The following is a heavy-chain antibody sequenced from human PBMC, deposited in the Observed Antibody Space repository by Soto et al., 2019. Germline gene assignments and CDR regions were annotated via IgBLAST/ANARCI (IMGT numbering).Heavy chain of an antibody. Sequence: ESLKISCSGSGYSFANYWIGWVRQMPGKGLEWMGIIYPTDSDTRYSPSFQGQVTISADKSISTAYLQWNSLKASDTAIYFCARGDTSDYSTATPADYWGQGTLVTVSS. V-gene: IGHV5-51*01. CDR1: GYSFANYW. CDR3: ARGDTSDYSTATPADY. J-gene: IGHJ4*02. D-gene: IGHD3-22*01. CDR2: IYPTDSDT.